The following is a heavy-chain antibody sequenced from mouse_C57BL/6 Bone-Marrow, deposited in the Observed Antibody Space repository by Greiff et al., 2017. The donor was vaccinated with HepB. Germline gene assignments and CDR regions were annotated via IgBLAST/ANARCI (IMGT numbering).Heavy chain of an antibody. CDR3: ARNYYSNPYYYAMDD. Sequence: VQLQQSGPGLVQPSQSLSITCTVSGFSLTSYGVHWVRQSPGKGLEWLGVIWSGGSTDYNAAFISRLSISKDNAKSQVFFKMNSLQADDTARYYCARNYYSNPYYYAMDDWGQGTSVTVSS. J-gene: IGHJ4*01. CDR2: IWSGGST. CDR1: GFSLTSYG. D-gene: IGHD2-5*01. V-gene: IGHV2-2*01.